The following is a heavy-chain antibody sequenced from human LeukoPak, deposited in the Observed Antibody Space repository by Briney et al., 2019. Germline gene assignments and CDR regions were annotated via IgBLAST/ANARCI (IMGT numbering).Heavy chain of an antibody. CDR3: TRESGAFSPFGF. V-gene: IGHV4-39*07. J-gene: IGHJ4*02. CDR1: GGSISSEDYC. Sequence: PSQTLSLTCTVSGGSISSEDYCWGWIRQPPGKGLEWIGEVHLSGATNYNPSLEGRVSMSIDTSKNQMSLKLTSVTAADTAIYFCTRESGAFSPFGFWGQGTLVTVSS. D-gene: IGHD1-26*01. CDR2: VHLSGAT.